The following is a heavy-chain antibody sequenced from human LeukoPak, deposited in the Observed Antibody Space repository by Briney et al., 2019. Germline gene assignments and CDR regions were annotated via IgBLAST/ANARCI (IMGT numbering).Heavy chain of an antibody. D-gene: IGHD6-19*01. Sequence: ASVKVSCEASGYTFTSYDINWVRQATGQRLEWMGWMNPNSGNTGYAQKFQGRVTMTRNTSISTAYMELSSLRSEDTAVYYCARGLYSSGWYGVDYWGQGTLVTVSS. CDR3: ARGLYSSGWYGVDY. CDR2: MNPNSGNT. J-gene: IGHJ4*02. CDR1: GYTFTSYD. V-gene: IGHV1-8*01.